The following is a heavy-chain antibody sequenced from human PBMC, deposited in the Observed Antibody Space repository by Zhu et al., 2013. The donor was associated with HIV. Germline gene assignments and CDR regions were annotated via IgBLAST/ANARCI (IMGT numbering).Heavy chain of an antibody. Sequence: QVQLVQSGAEVKKPGASVKVSCKASGYTFTDYYMHWVRQAPGQGLEWMGWINPNSGGSGGTNSAQKFQGRVTMTRDTSISTAYMELSRLRDDDTAVYFCAREDRRLMTSLDFWGQGTLVSVSS. J-gene: IGHJ4*02. CDR3: AREDRRLMTSLDF. D-gene: IGHD3-16*01. V-gene: IGHV1-2*02. CDR1: GYTFTDYY. CDR2: INPNSGGSGGT.